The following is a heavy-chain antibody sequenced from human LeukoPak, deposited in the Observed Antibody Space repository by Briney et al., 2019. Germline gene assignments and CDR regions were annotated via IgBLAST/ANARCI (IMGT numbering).Heavy chain of an antibody. CDR3: AREGDTAMSYNWFDP. Sequence: ASVKVSCKASGGTFSGYAISWVRQAPGQGLEWMGGIIPIFGTANYAQKFQGRVTITADKSTSTAYMELSSLRSEDTAVYYCAREGDTAMSYNWFDPWGQGTLVTVSS. CDR2: IIPIFGTA. J-gene: IGHJ5*02. V-gene: IGHV1-69*06. D-gene: IGHD5-18*01. CDR1: GGTFSGYA.